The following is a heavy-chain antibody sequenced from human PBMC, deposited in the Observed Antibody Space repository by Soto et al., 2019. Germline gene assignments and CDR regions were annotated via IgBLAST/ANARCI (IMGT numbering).Heavy chain of an antibody. V-gene: IGHV1-2*04. CDR1: GYTFTGYY. CDR2: INPNSGGT. J-gene: IGHJ6*03. CDR3: ARGHIVVVPAARNYYYMDV. Sequence: ASVKVSCKASGYTFTGYYMHWVRQAPGQGLEWMGWINPNSGGTNYAQKFQGWVTMTRDTSISTAYMELSRLRSDDTAVYYCARGHIVVVPAARNYYYMDVWGKGTTVTVSS. D-gene: IGHD2-2*01.